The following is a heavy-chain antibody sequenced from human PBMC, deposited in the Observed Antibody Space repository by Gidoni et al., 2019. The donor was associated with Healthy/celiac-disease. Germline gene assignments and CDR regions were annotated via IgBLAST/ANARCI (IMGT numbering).Heavy chain of an antibody. CDR3: AKYPDGYKPRTSLDY. J-gene: IGHJ4*02. D-gene: IGHD5-12*01. Sequence: FTISRDNSKNTLYLQMNSLRAEDTAVYYCAKYPDGYKPRTSLDYWGQGTLVTVSS. V-gene: IGHV3-23*01.